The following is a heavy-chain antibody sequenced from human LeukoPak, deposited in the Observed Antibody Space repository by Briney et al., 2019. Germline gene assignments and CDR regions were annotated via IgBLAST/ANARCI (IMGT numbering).Heavy chain of an antibody. CDR1: GYTFTSYV. D-gene: IGHD6-13*01. CDR2: ISAYNGNT. V-gene: IGHV1-18*01. J-gene: IGHJ4*02. Sequence: ASVKVSCKASGYTFTSYVISWVRQAPGQGLEWMGWISAYNGNTNYAQKLQGRVTMTTDTSTSTAYMELRSLRSDDTAVYYCARDREMEQQLVRIDYWGQGTLVTVSS. CDR3: ARDREMEQQLVRIDY.